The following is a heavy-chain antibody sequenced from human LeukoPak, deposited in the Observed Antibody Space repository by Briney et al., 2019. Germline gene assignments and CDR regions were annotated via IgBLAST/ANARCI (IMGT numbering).Heavy chain of an antibody. J-gene: IGHJ4*02. CDR3: ARPEALSAAAPLGY. CDR2: IYSGGST. Sequence: GGSLRLSCAASGFTVSSNYMSWVRQAPGKGLEWVSVIYSGGSTYYADSVKGRFTISRDNSKNTLYLQMNSLRAEDTAVYYCARPEALSAAAPLGYWGQGTLVTVSS. V-gene: IGHV3-53*01. CDR1: GFTVSSNY. D-gene: IGHD6-13*01.